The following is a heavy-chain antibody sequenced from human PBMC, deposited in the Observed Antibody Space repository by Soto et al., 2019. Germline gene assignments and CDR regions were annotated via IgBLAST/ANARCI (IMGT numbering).Heavy chain of an antibody. D-gene: IGHD2-8*01. J-gene: IGHJ4*02. CDR3: ARDLCVLMVYASYFDY. Sequence: QVQLVESGGGVVQPGRSLRLSCAASGFTFSSYGMHWVRQAPGKGLEWVAVIWYDGSNKYYADSVKGRFTISRDNSKNTLYLQMNSLRGEDTAVYYCARDLCVLMVYASYFDYWGQGTLVTVSS. CDR2: IWYDGSNK. V-gene: IGHV3-33*01. CDR1: GFTFSSYG.